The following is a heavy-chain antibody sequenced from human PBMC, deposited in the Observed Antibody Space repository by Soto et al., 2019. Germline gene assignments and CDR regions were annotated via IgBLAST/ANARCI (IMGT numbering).Heavy chain of an antibody. CDR2: MNPNSGNT. D-gene: IGHD3-16*01. Sequence: QVQLVQSGAEVKKPGASVKVSCKASGYTFTSYDINWVRQATGQGLEWMGWMNPNSGNTGYAQKFQGRVTMTRNTSISTAYKEASSLRSEDTAVYCCARGDSVWGRSGNWFDPWGQGPLVTVSS. V-gene: IGHV1-8*01. CDR3: ARGDSVWGRSGNWFDP. CDR1: GYTFTSYD. J-gene: IGHJ5*02.